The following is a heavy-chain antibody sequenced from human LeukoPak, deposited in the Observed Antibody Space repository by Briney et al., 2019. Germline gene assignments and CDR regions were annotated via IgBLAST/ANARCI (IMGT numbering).Heavy chain of an antibody. Sequence: PGGSLRLSCAASGFTFSSYWMSWVRQAPGKGLEWVANIKQDGSEKYYVDSVKGRFTISRDNAKNSLYLQMNSLRAEDTAVYYCASPPPKGSSWYWYFDYWGQGTLVTVSS. V-gene: IGHV3-7*03. CDR2: IKQDGSEK. CDR3: ASPPPKGSSWYWYFDY. D-gene: IGHD6-13*01. CDR1: GFTFSSYW. J-gene: IGHJ4*02.